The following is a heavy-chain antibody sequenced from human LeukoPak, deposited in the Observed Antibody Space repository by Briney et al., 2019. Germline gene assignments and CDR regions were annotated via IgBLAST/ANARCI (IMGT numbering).Heavy chain of an antibody. CDR1: GFTFSSYA. CDR2: ISGSGGST. V-gene: IGHV3-23*01. D-gene: IGHD6-13*01. Sequence: GGSLRLSCAASGFTFSSYAMSWVRQAPGKGLEWVSAISGSGGSTYYAVSVKGRFTISRDNSKNTLYLQMNSLRAEDTAVYYCANIHDPPGFRSWYGVPYWGQGTLVTVSS. CDR3: ANIHDPPGFRSWYGVPY. J-gene: IGHJ4*02.